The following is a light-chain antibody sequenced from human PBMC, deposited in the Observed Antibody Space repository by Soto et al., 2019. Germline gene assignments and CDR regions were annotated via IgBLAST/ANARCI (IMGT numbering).Light chain of an antibody. CDR2: GAS. Sequence: RASQSVSSNLAWYQQKPGQAPRLLIYGASSRATGIPDRFSGSGSGTDFTLTISRLEPEDFAVYYCQQYGSSPRTFGQGTKVDIK. J-gene: IGKJ1*01. CDR3: QQYGSSPRT. V-gene: IGKV3-20*01. CDR1: QSVSSN.